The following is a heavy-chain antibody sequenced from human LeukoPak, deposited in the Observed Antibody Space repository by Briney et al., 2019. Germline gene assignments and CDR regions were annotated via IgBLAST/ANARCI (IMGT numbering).Heavy chain of an antibody. D-gene: IGHD3-22*01. J-gene: IGHJ3*02. Sequence: GGSLRLSCAASGFTLSNHWMHWVRQAPGKGLVWVSRISGDEIWTSYADSVKGRFLISRDNAKDTLYLQMNSLRTEDTAVYYCAREYISGPKQTDAFDIWGQGIMVTVSS. CDR2: ISGDEIWT. CDR3: AREYISGPKQTDAFDI. V-gene: IGHV3-74*01. CDR1: GFTLSNHW.